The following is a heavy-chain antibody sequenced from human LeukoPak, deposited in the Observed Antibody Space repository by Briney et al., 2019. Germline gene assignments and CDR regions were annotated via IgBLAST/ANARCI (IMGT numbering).Heavy chain of an antibody. CDR1: GGTFSSYA. D-gene: IGHD3-10*01. J-gene: IGHJ6*03. Sequence: SVKVSCKASGGTFSSYAISWVRQAPGQGLEWMGGIIPIFGTANYAQKFQGRVTITADEFTSTAYMELSSLRSEDTAVYYCARAQGFGELSGYYYYYMDVWGKGTTVTISS. V-gene: IGHV1-69*13. CDR2: IIPIFGTA. CDR3: ARAQGFGELSGYYYYYMDV.